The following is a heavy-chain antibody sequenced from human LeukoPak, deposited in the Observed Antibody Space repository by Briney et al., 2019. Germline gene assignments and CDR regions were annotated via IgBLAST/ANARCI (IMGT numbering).Heavy chain of an antibody. CDR3: ARSGGELLPLDY. CDR1: GGTFSRYT. CDR2: IIPILGIA. V-gene: IGHV1-69*02. D-gene: IGHD1-26*01. J-gene: IGHJ4*02. Sequence: SVKVSCKASGGTFSRYTISWVLQAPGQGLEWMGRIIPILGIANYAQKFQGRVTITADKSTSTAYMELSSLRSEDTAVYYCARSGGELLPLDYWGQGTLVTVSS.